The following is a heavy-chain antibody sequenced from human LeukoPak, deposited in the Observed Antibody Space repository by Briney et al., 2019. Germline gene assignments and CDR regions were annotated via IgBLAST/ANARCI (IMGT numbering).Heavy chain of an antibody. J-gene: IGHJ4*02. D-gene: IGHD6-19*01. Sequence: GGSLRLSCAASGFTFSSFSMNWVRQAPGKGLEWVSSISGISDYIYYADSVKGRFTMSRDNAKNVLYLEMNSLRVEDTAIYFCARDCGSGWLGDLAYWGQGTLVTVSS. CDR1: GFTFSSFS. V-gene: IGHV3-21*06. CDR3: ARDCGSGWLGDLAY. CDR2: ISGISDYI.